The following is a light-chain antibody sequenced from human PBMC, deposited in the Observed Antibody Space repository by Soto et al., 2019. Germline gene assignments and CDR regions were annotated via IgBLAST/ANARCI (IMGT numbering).Light chain of an antibody. J-gene: IGKJ1*01. V-gene: IGKV1-5*01. CDR2: DAS. CDR1: QSISSW. Sequence: DIQMTQSPSTLSASVGDRVTISCRASQSISSWLAWYQQKPGNAPKILIYDASSLESGVPSRFSGGGSGTVFTLTISSLQPDDFATYYCQQYNSYWTFGEGTKVDIK. CDR3: QQYNSYWT.